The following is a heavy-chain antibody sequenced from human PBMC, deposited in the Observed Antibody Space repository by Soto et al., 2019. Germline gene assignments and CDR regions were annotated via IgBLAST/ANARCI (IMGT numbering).Heavy chain of an antibody. CDR2: MNPNNGNA. CDR1: GFTFITYA. D-gene: IGHD6-25*01. V-gene: IGHV1-8*01. CDR3: ARKKERSGPYYLDL. J-gene: IGHJ4*02. Sequence: GASVKVSCMASGFTFITYAFCWVGQAAGQGLEWMGWMNPNNGNAGFAQKFRGRINMTRNTYISTAYLELSSLRSDDSAVYFCARKKERSGPYYLDLWGQGTQVTVSS.